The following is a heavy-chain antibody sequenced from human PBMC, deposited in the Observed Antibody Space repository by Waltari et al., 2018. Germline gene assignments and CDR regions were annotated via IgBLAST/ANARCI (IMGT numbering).Heavy chain of an antibody. J-gene: IGHJ3*02. CDR2: IYSGGST. Sequence: EVQLVETGGGLIQPGGSLRLSCAASGFTVSSNYMSWVRQAPGKGLEWVSVIYSGGSTYYADSVKGRFAISRDNSKNTLYLQMNSLRAEDTAVYYCARDPMGAWAFDIWGQGTMVTVSS. D-gene: IGHD1-26*01. CDR3: ARDPMGAWAFDI. CDR1: GFTVSSNY. V-gene: IGHV3-53*02.